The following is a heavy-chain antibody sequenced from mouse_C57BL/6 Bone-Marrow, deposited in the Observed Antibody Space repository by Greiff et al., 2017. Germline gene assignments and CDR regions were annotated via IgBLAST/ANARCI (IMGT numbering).Heavy chain of an antibody. CDR3: EYGSRWYVDV. CDR1: GYTFTDYY. Sequence: VQLQQSGPVLVKPGASVKMSCKASGYTFTDYYMNWVKQSHGKSLEWIGVINPYNGGTSYNQKFKGKATLTVDKSSSTAYMELNSLTSEDSAVYYCEYGSRWYVDVWGTGTTVTVSS. J-gene: IGHJ1*03. CDR2: INPYNGGT. D-gene: IGHD1-1*01. V-gene: IGHV1-19*01.